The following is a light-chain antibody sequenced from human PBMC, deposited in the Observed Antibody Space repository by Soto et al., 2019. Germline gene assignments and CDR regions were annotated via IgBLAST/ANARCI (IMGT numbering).Light chain of an antibody. Sequence: QSVLTQPPSVSAAPGQKVTISCSGSSSNIGGNSVSWYQQLPGTAPKLLIYDDNKRPSGIPDRFSGSKSGTSATLGITGFQTGDEAHYYCGSWDSSLSAHVSGTGTKVTVL. CDR2: DDN. V-gene: IGLV1-51*01. CDR1: SSNIGGNS. CDR3: GSWDSSLSAHV. J-gene: IGLJ1*01.